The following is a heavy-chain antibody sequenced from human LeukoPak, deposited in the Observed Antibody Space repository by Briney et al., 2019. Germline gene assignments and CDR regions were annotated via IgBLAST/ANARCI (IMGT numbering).Heavy chain of an antibody. D-gene: IGHD2-15*01. CDR2: ISGNGGST. V-gene: IGHV3-23*01. CDR1: GFTFSSYA. Sequence: GGSLRLSCAASGFTFSSYAISWVRQAPGKGLEWVSVISGNGGSTYYADSVKGRFTMSRDNSKNTLFLQMNSLRAEDTAVYYCAKQLGYCSDGSCYFPYWGQGTLVTVSS. CDR3: AKQLGYCSDGSCYFPY. J-gene: IGHJ4*02.